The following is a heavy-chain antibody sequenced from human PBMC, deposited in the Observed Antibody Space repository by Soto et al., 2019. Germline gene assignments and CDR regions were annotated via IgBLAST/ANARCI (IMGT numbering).Heavy chain of an antibody. CDR2: ISSNRSNI. Sequence: PGGSLRLSCAASGFTFSSYSMNWVRQAPGKGLEWVSFISSNRSNIYYADSVKGRFTISRDNSKNTLYLQMNSLRAEDTAVYYCARERHIVVVTATPYYYYYGMDVWGQGTTVTVSS. CDR1: GFTFSSYS. CDR3: ARERHIVVVTATPYYYYYGMDV. D-gene: IGHD2-21*02. V-gene: IGHV3-21*01. J-gene: IGHJ6*02.